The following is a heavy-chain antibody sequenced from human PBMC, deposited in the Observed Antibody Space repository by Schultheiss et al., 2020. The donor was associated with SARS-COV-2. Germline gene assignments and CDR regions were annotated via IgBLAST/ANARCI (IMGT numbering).Heavy chain of an antibody. D-gene: IGHD6-6*01. J-gene: IGHJ4*02. CDR1: GFTFSSCS. CDR2: ISSSGSTI. CDR3: AHSSSFADY. Sequence: GGSLRLSCAASGFTFSSCSMNWVRQAPGKGLEWVSSISSSGSTIYYADSVKGRFTISRDKAKSSLYLQMNSLRAEDTAVYYCAHSSSFADYWGQGTLVTVSS. V-gene: IGHV3-48*01.